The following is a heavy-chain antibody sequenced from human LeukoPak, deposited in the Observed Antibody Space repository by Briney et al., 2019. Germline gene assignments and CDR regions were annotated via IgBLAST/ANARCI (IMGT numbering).Heavy chain of an antibody. Sequence: SETLSLTCTVSGGSISSSSYYWGWIRQPPGKGLEWIGEINHSGSTNYNPSLKSRVTISVDTSKNQFSPKLSSVTAADTAVYYCASLRPVVPRGYYYYYMDVWGKGTTVTISS. J-gene: IGHJ6*03. D-gene: IGHD4-23*01. V-gene: IGHV4-39*07. CDR2: INHSGST. CDR1: GGSISSSSYY. CDR3: ASLRPVVPRGYYYYYMDV.